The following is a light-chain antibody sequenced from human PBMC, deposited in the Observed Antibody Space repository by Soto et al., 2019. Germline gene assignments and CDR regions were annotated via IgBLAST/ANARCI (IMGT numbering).Light chain of an antibody. CDR1: SSDVGGYNY. Sequence: ALTQPASVSGSPGQSITISCTGTSSDVGGYNYVSWYQQHPGKAPKFMIYDVSNRPSGVSNRFSGSKSGNTASLTISGLQADDEADYYCCSYTTSNTRQIVFGTGTKVTVL. V-gene: IGLV2-14*01. J-gene: IGLJ1*01. CDR3: CSYTTSNTRQIV. CDR2: DVS.